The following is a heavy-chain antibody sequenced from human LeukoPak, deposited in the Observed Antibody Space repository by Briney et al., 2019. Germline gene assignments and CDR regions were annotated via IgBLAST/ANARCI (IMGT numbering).Heavy chain of an antibody. CDR3: ARALLNYYDSSGYYTDAFDI. CDR2: ISAYNGNT. Sequence: GASVKVSCKASGYTFTSYGISWVRQAPGQGLEWMGWISAYNGNTNYAQKLQGRVTMTTDTSTSTAYMELRSLRSDDTAVYYCARALLNYYDSSGYYTDAFDIWGQGTMVTVSS. D-gene: IGHD3-22*01. J-gene: IGHJ3*02. CDR1: GYTFTSYG. V-gene: IGHV1-18*01.